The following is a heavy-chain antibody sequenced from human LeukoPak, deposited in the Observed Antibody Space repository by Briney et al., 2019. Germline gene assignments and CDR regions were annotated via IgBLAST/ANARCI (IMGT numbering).Heavy chain of an antibody. CDR1: GYTFTSYY. V-gene: IGHV1-46*01. CDR3: ARGGDGGVIVIPDLPWDNWFDP. J-gene: IGHJ5*02. Sequence: ASVTVSCKASGYTFTSYYMHWVRQAPGQGLEWMGIINPSGGSTSYAQKFQGRVTMTRDTSTSTVYMELSSLRSEDTAAYYCARGGDGGVIVIPDLPWDNWFDPWGQGILVTVSS. CDR2: INPSGGST. D-gene: IGHD3-16*02.